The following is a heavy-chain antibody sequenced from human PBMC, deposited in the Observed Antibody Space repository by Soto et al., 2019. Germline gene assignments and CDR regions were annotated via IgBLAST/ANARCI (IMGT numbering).Heavy chain of an antibody. CDR3: ARGPYSSSWYPYYYYGMDV. V-gene: IGHV1-8*01. CDR2: MNPNSGNT. Sequence: ASVKVSCKASGYTFTSYDINWVRQATGQGLEWMGWMNPNSGNTGYAQKLQGRVTMTRNTSISTAYMELSSLRSEDTAVYYCARGPYSSSWYPYYYYGMDVWGQGTTVTVSS. J-gene: IGHJ6*02. CDR1: GYTFTSYD. D-gene: IGHD6-13*01.